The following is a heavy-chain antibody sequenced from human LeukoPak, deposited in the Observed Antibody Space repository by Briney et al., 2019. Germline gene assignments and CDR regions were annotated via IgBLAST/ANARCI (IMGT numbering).Heavy chain of an antibody. V-gene: IGHV4-31*03. J-gene: IGHJ5*02. CDR2: IYYSGST. D-gene: IGHD3-16*01. CDR1: GGSISSGGYY. Sequence: SETLSLTCTVSGGSISSGGYYWSWIRQHPGKGLEWIGYIYYSGSTYYNPSLKSRVTISVDTSKNQFSLKLGSVTAADTAVYYCARDRGISFGGNWFDPWGQGTLVTVSS. CDR3: ARDRGISFGGNWFDP.